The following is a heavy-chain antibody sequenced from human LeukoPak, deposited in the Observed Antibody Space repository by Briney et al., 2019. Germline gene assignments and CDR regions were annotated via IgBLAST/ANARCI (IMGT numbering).Heavy chain of an antibody. CDR3: ARPHRSGYSSSWYDH. J-gene: IGHJ5*02. CDR2: MYSSGST. V-gene: IGHV4-39*01. Sequence: SETLSLTCTVSGASISSSSYHWGWIRQPXGKGLEWIGSMYSSGSTYYNPSLKSRVTISVDTSKNRFSLRLSSVTAADTAVYYCARPHRSGYSSSWYDHWGQGTLVTVSS. CDR1: GASISSSSYH. D-gene: IGHD6-13*01.